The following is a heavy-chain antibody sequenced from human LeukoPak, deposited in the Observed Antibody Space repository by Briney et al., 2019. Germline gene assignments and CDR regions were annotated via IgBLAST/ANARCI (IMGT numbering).Heavy chain of an antibody. CDR1: GGSFSGYY. CDR2: INHSEST. Sequence: PSETLSLTCAVYGGSFSGYYWSWIRQPPGKGLEWIGEINHSESTNYKPSLKSRVTISVDQTKNQFSLKLTYVTAADPAWYYCSRGRGGDKVVIAAAKSGWFDPWGQGTLVTVSS. D-gene: IGHD2-15*01. V-gene: IGHV4-34*01. CDR3: SRGRGGDKVVIAAAKSGWFDP. J-gene: IGHJ5*02.